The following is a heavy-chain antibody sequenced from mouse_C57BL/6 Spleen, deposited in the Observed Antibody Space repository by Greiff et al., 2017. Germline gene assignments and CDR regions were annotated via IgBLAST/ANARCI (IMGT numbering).Heavy chain of an antibody. J-gene: IGHJ4*01. D-gene: IGHD1-1*01. CDR3: ARPHYYGSSYGYAMDY. CDR2: ISSGSSTI. CDR1: GFTFSDYG. Sequence: DVKLVESGGGLVKPGGSLKLSCAASGFTFSDYGMHWVRQAPEKGLEWVAYISSGSSTIYYADTVKGRFTISRDNAKNTLFLQMTSLRSEDTAMYYCARPHYYGSSYGYAMDYWGQGTSVTVSS. V-gene: IGHV5-17*01.